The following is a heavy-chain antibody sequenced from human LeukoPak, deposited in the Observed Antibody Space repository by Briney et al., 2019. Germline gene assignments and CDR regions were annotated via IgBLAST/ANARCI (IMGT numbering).Heavy chain of an antibody. CDR1: GFTFDDYA. V-gene: IGHV3-9*01. CDR2: ISWNSGSI. Sequence: GRSLRLSCAASGFTFDDYAMHWVRQAPGKGLEWVSGISWNSGSIGYADSVKGRFTISRDNAKNSLYLQMNSLRAEDTALYYCAKDMGPILWFGETKVGLDYWGQGTLVTVSS. D-gene: IGHD3-10*01. J-gene: IGHJ4*02. CDR3: AKDMGPILWFGETKVGLDY.